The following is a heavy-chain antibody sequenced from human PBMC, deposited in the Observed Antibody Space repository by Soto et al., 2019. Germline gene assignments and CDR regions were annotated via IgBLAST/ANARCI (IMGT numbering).Heavy chain of an antibody. CDR3: ARGAATVTPGWFDP. CDR1: GYSISSGYY. Sequence: SETLSLTCAVSGYSISSGYYWGWIRQPPGKGLEWIASIYHSGSTYYNPSLKSRVTISVDTSKNQFSLKLSSVIAADTAVYYCARGAATVTPGWFDPWRQGTLVTVSS. D-gene: IGHD4-17*01. CDR2: IYHSGST. V-gene: IGHV4-38-2*01. J-gene: IGHJ5*02.